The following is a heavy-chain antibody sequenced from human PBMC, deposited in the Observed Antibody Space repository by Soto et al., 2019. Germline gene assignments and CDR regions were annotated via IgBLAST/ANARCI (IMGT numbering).Heavy chain of an antibody. CDR3: ARGWFGPDV. Sequence: EVQLVESGGGLVQPGGSLRLSCAASGFTLSGRSMHWVRQAPGKGVVWVSGIDNAGTDSTYADSVKGRFTSSRDNAKNMLYLQMNSLGVEDTAVYYCARGWFGPDVWGKGTTVTVSS. CDR1: GFTLSGRS. D-gene: IGHD3-10*01. J-gene: IGHJ6*04. CDR2: IDNAGTDS. V-gene: IGHV3-74*01.